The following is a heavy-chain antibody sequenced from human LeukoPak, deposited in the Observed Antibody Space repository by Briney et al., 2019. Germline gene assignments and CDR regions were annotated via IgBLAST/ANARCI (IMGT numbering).Heavy chain of an antibody. CDR1: GDSVSSNSAA. Sequence: SQTLSLTCAISGDSVSSNSAAWNWIRQSPSRGLEWLGRTYYRSKWYNDYAVSVKSRITINPDTSKNQFSLQLNSVTPEDTAVYYCARALGDSSGYGNHYFDYWGQGTLVTVSS. V-gene: IGHV6-1*01. D-gene: IGHD3-22*01. CDR3: ARALGDSSGYGNHYFDY. J-gene: IGHJ4*02. CDR2: TYYRSKWYN.